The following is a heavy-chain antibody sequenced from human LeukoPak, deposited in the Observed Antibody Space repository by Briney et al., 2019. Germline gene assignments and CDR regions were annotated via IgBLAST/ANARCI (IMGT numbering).Heavy chain of an antibody. CDR3: ARRWNYGTNYYMDV. J-gene: IGHJ6*03. CDR1: GGSFSNYY. D-gene: IGHD1-7*01. Sequence: SETLSLTCAVYGGSFSNYYWSWIRQSPGKGLEWIGEINDNGRIDYNPSLMTRVTISIDTSKKQFSLTVNFVTAADTAVYYCARRWNYGTNYYMDVWDKGTTVTVSS. CDR2: INDNGRI. V-gene: IGHV4-34*01.